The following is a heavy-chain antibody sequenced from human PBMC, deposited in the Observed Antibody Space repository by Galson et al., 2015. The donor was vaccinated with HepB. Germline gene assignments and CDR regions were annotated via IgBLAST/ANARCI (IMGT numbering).Heavy chain of an antibody. D-gene: IGHD3-22*01. CDR1: GYTFTSYG. Sequence: SVKVSCKASGYTFTSYGISWVRQAPGQGLEWMGWISAYNGNTNYAQKLQGRVTMTTDTSTSTAYMELRSLRSDDTAVYYCARDPSYYDSSGYYPGYLDYWGQGTLVTVSS. CDR2: ISAYNGNT. V-gene: IGHV1-18*01. CDR3: ARDPSYYDSSGYYPGYLDY. J-gene: IGHJ4*02.